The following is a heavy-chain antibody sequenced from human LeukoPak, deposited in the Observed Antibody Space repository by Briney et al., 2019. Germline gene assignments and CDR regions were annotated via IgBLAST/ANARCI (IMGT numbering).Heavy chain of an antibody. CDR3: ARVIGSCGYTRCYSHSDY. V-gene: IGHV3-21*01. Sequence: GGSLRLSCAASGFTFSSYTINWIRQAPGKGLDWVSSISSTSSYIYYADSVEGRFTISRDNAKNSLYLQMNSLRAEDTAVYYCARVIGSCGYTRCYSHSDYWGRGTLVTVSS. CDR1: GFTFSSYT. CDR2: ISSTSSYI. J-gene: IGHJ4*02. D-gene: IGHD2-2*01.